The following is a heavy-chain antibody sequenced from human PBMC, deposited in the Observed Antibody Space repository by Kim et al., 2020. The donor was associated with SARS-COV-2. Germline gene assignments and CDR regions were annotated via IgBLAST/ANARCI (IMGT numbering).Heavy chain of an antibody. D-gene: IGHD6-13*01. CDR2: IYYRGTT. J-gene: IGHJ5*02. Sequence: SETLSLTCTVSGASITTYFWSWIRQPPGKGLEWIGYIYYRGTTKYNPSLQSRVTISVDMSKNQFSLKLSSATAADTAVYYCARGRSSYLWGQGTLVTAPS. CDR3: ARGRSSYL. CDR1: GASITTYF. V-gene: IGHV4-59*13.